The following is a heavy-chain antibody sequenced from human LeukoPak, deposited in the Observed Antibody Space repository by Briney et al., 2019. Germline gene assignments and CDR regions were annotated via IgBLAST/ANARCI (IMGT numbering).Heavy chain of an antibody. D-gene: IGHD3-16*02. Sequence: SQTLSLTCAISGDSVSSNSAAWNWIRQSPSRGLEWLGRTYYRSKWYYDYVVSLKSRITIIPDTSKNQFSLQLSSVTPEDTAVYYCARANYVWGSHRFPKVFDYWGQGALATVSS. CDR2: TYYRSKWYY. J-gene: IGHJ4*02. CDR1: GDSVSSNSAA. V-gene: IGHV6-1*01. CDR3: ARANYVWGSHRFPKVFDY.